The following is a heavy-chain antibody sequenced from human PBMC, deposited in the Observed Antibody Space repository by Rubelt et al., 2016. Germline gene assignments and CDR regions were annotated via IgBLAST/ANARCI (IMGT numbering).Heavy chain of an antibody. CDR2: IKSKIDGGTV. CDR3: TTVGKVVPRAEPYWYFDI. V-gene: IGHV3-15*01. J-gene: IGHJ2*01. D-gene: IGHD1-26*01. Sequence: EVRLAESGGGLVKPGGSLRLSCAASGFTFTGAWMSWVRQAPGKGLEWVGRIKSKIDGGTVDYAAPVKYWFTVSRDDSKYTLYLQMNSLNTEDTAVYFCTTVGKVVPRAEPYWYFDIWGRGTLVSVSS. CDR1: GFTFTGAW.